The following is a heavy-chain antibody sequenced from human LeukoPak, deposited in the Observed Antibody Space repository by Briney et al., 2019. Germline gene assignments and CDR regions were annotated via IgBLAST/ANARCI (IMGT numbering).Heavy chain of an antibody. J-gene: IGHJ6*02. D-gene: IGHD3-10*01. CDR1: GFSFSSYA. V-gene: IGHV3-23*01. CDR2: ISGSGGST. CDR3: AKRGPTMVREVRGSGMDV. Sequence: PGGSLRLSCAASGFSFSSYAMSWVRQAPGKGLEWVSAISGSGGSTYYADSVKGRFTISRDNSKNTLYLQMNSLRAEDTAVYYCAKRGPTMVREVRGSGMDVWGQGTTVTVSS.